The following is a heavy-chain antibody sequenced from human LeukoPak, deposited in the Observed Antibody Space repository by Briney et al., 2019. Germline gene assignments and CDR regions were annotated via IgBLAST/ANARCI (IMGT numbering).Heavy chain of an antibody. CDR1: GGSISSYY. Sequence: PSETLSLTCTASGGSISSYYWSWIRQPAGKGLEWIGRIYTSGSTNYNPSLKSRVTMSVDTSKNQFSLKLSSVTAADTAVYYCVRGYYGAGSLYYYYYYMDVWGKGTTVTVSS. CDR3: VRGYYGAGSLYYYYYYMDV. J-gene: IGHJ6*03. CDR2: IYTSGST. V-gene: IGHV4-4*07. D-gene: IGHD3-10*01.